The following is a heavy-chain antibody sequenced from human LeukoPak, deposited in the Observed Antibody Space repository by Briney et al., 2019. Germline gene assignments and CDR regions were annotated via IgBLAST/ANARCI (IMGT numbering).Heavy chain of an antibody. V-gene: IGHV5-51*01. D-gene: IGHD2-21*01. CDR1: GYSFTTYW. Sequence: GESLKISCKGSGYSFTTYWIAWVRQMPGKGLEWMGIIYPGDSDTKYSPSFQGQVTISADKSISTAYLQWSSLKASDTAMYYCARGAYCGGDCPWPLHDYWGQGTLITVSS. CDR2: IYPGDSDT. J-gene: IGHJ4*02. CDR3: ARGAYCGGDCPWPLHDY.